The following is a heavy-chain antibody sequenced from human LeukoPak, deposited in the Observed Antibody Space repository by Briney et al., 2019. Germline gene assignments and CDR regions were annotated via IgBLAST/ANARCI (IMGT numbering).Heavy chain of an antibody. V-gene: IGHV4-34*01. CDR3: ARGKDDYVWGSHPRDFDY. CDR2: INHSGST. J-gene: IGHJ4*02. Sequence: SETLSLTCAVYGGSFSGYYWSWIRLPPGKGLEWIGEINHSGSTNYNPSLKSRVTISVDTSKNQFSLKLSSVTAADTAVYYCARGKDDYVWGSHPRDFDYWGQGTLVTVSS. D-gene: IGHD3-16*01. CDR1: GGSFSGYY.